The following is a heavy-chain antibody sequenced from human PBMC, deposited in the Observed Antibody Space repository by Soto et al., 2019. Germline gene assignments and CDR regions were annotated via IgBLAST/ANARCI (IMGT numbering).Heavy chain of an antibody. Sequence: ASVKVSCKASKYTFTNHAIHWVRQAPGQRLEWMGWINAGNGHTKYSQKFQARVTITRDTSASTAYMELSSLRSEDTAVYYCARGERYYYDSSGYFGFDYWGQGTLVTVS. V-gene: IGHV1-3*01. J-gene: IGHJ4*02. CDR3: ARGERYYYDSSGYFGFDY. CDR1: KYTFTNHA. D-gene: IGHD3-22*01. CDR2: INAGNGHT.